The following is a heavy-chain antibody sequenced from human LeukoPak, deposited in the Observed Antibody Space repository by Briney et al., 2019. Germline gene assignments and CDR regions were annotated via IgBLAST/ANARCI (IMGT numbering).Heavy chain of an antibody. CDR2: ISASGRTT. Sequence: GGSLRLSCAVSGFTFSSSAMSWVRQAPGKGLEWVSVISASGRTTYYADSVKGRFTISRDNSKNTLYLQMITLRADDTALYYCATAMDSSSWYHDYWGQGTLVTVSS. J-gene: IGHJ4*02. CDR3: ATAMDSSSWYHDY. CDR1: GFTFSSSA. V-gene: IGHV3-23*01. D-gene: IGHD6-13*01.